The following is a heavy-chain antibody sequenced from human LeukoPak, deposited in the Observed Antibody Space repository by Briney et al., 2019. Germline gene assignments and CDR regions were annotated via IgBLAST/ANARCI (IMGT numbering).Heavy chain of an antibody. D-gene: IGHD2-21*02. CDR1: GFTFSSYS. Sequence: PGGSLRLSCAASGFTFSSYSMNWVRQAPGKGLEWVSSISSSSSYIYYVDSVKGRFTISRDNAKNSLYLQMNSLRAEDTAVYYCARSEVTAPLYYYYYMDVWGKGTTVTISS. CDR3: ARSEVTAPLYYYYYMDV. V-gene: IGHV3-21*01. CDR2: ISSSSSYI. J-gene: IGHJ6*03.